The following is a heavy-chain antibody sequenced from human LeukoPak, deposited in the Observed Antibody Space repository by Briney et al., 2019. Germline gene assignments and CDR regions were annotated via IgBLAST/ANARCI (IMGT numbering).Heavy chain of an antibody. V-gene: IGHV3-30*18. J-gene: IGHJ4*02. D-gene: IGHD1-26*01. CDR3: AKEDSGSYDALDY. CDR1: GFTFSSYG. Sequence: PGGSLRLSCAASGFTFSSYGMHWVRQAPGKGLEWVAVISYDGSNKYYADSVKGRYTFSRDNSKNTLYLQMNSLRAEDTAVYYCAKEDSGSYDALDYWGQGTLVTVSS. CDR2: ISYDGSNK.